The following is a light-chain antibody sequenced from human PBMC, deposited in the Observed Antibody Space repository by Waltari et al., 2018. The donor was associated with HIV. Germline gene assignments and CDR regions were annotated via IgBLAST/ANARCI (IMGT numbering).Light chain of an antibody. V-gene: IGLV1-36*01. CDR1: SPNIGNNA. J-gene: IGLJ3*02. Sequence: QSVLTQPPSVSEAPGQRVTISCSGSSPNIGNNAVNWYPQLPGKAPKLLIYYDDLLPSGVSDRFSGSKSGTSVSLAISGLQSEDEADYYCSTWDDSLNGWVFGGGTKLTVL. CDR2: YDD. CDR3: STWDDSLNGWV.